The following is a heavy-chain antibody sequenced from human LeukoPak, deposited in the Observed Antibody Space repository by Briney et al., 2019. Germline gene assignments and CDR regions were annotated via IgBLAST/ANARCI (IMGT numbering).Heavy chain of an antibody. CDR3: ATKAQKGPQWLESYYFDY. CDR2: FDPEDGET. D-gene: IGHD6-19*01. Sequence: ASVNVSCAVSGYTLTELSMHWVRQAPGKGLEWMGGFDPEDGETIYAQKFQGRVTMTEDTSTDTAYMELSSLRSEDTAVYYCATKAQKGPQWLESYYFDYWGQGTLVTVSS. V-gene: IGHV1-24*01. CDR1: GYTLTELS. J-gene: IGHJ4*02.